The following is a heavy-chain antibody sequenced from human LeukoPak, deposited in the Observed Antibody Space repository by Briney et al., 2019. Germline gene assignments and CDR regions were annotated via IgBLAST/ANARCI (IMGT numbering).Heavy chain of an antibody. J-gene: IGHJ4*02. CDR1: GYTFTGYY. V-gene: IGHV1-2*02. CDR3: ASGASIAAAGTLVDY. D-gene: IGHD6-13*01. Sequence: ASVKVSCKASGYTFTGYYMHWVRQAPGQGLEWMGWVNPNSGGTNYAQKFQGRVIMTRDTSISTAYMELSRLRSDDTAVYYCASGASIAAAGTLVDYWGQGTLVTVSS. CDR2: VNPNSGGT.